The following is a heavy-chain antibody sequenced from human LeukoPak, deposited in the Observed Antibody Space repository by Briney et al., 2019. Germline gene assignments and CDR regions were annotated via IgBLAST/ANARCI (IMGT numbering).Heavy chain of an antibody. CDR2: ISSSSSYI. J-gene: IGHJ4*02. CDR1: GFTFSSYS. CDR3: AREVSGGSGSYRY. V-gene: IGHV3-21*01. Sequence: GGSLRLSCAASGFTFSSYSMNWVRQAPGKGLEWVSSISSSSSYIYYADSVKGRFTISRDNAKNSLYLQMNSLRAEDTAVYYCAREVSGGSGSYRYWGQGTLVTVSS. D-gene: IGHD3-10*01.